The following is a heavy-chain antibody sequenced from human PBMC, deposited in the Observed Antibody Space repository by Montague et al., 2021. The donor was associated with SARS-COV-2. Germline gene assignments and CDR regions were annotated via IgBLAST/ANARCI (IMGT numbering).Heavy chain of an antibody. CDR1: GGSITGYY. J-gene: IGHJ3*02. D-gene: IGHD4-23*01. CDR3: GCDHPYGGPRGAFDI. CDR2: INIGGGV. Sequence: SETLSLTCTVSGGSITGYYWSWLWRSPATGLEWIAYINIGGGVNYNYYLGSRVTISTYTSKYQLSLKVNSVTAADTAVYYCGCDHPYGGPRGAFDIWGQGTMVTVSS. V-gene: IGHV4-59*01.